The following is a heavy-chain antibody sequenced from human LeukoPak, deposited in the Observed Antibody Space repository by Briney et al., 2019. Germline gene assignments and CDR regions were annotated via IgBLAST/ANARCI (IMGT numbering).Heavy chain of an antibody. CDR1: GFTFSSYS. D-gene: IGHD3-3*01. V-gene: IGHV3-21*01. CDR2: ISSSSSYI. Sequence: KTGGSLRLSCAASGFTFSSYSMNWLRQAPGKGLEWVSSISSSSSYIYYADSVKGRFTISRDNAKNSLYLQMNSLRAEDTAVYYCARASHYDFWSGYSPDYWGQGTLVTVSS. J-gene: IGHJ4*02. CDR3: ARASHYDFWSGYSPDY.